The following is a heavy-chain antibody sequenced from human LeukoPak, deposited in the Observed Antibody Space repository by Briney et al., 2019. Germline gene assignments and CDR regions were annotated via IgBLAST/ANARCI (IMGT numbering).Heavy chain of an antibody. V-gene: IGHV3-48*01. CDR1: GFTFSSYS. J-gene: IGHJ3*02. D-gene: IGHD4-11*01. CDR3: ARQMTTAYAFDI. CDR2: ISRSSSII. Sequence: GGSLRLSCAASGFTFSSYSMNWVRQAPGKGLEWVSYISRSSSIIYHADSVKGRFTISRDNAKNSLYLQMNSLRADDTAVYYCARQMTTAYAFDIWGQGTMVTLSS.